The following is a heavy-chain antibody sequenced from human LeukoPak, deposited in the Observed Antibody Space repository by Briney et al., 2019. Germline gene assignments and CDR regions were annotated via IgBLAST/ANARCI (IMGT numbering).Heavy chain of an antibody. D-gene: IGHD2-2*02. CDR1: GYTFTSYG. CDR2: ISAYNGNT. V-gene: IGHV1-18*01. CDR3: ARPGGGYCSSTSCYTLGPLNSRNAFDI. J-gene: IGHJ3*02. Sequence: AASVKVSCKASGYTFTSYGISWVRQAPGQGLEWMGWISAYNGNTNYAQKLQGRVTMTTDTSTSTAYMELRSLRSDDTAVYYCARPGGGYCSSTSCYTLGPLNSRNAFDIWGQGTMVTVSS.